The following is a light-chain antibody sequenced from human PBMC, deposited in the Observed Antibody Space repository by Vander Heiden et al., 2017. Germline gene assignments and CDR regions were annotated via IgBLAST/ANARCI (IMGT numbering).Light chain of an antibody. CDR1: QSLLLSSGYNY. J-gene: IGKJ4*01. Sequence: VLTQSPLSLPVTPGEPASVSCRSSQSLLLSSGYNYLDRYVQKPGQSPQLLIYLGSNRASGVPDRFSGSGSGTDFTLYISRVEAEDVGVYYCMQAIQTPMTFGGGTKVEIK. CDR2: LGS. CDR3: MQAIQTPMT. V-gene: IGKV2-28*01.